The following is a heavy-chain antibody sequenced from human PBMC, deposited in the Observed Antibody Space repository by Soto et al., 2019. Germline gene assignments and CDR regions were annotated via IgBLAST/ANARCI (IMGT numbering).Heavy chain of an antibody. CDR2: ISGSGGST. Sequence: GGSLRLSCAASGFTFSSYAMSWVRQAPGKGLEWVSAISGSGGSTYYADSVKGRFTISRDNSKNTLYLQMNSLRAEDTAVYYCAKVRGYSGYDFSRLDYWGQGTLVTVSS. V-gene: IGHV3-23*01. CDR1: GFTFSSYA. CDR3: AKVRGYSGYDFSRLDY. D-gene: IGHD5-12*01. J-gene: IGHJ4*02.